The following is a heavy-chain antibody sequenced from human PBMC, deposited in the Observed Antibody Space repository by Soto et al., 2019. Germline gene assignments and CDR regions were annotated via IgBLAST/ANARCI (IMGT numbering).Heavy chain of an antibody. CDR2: IHSDGVST. J-gene: IGHJ3*01. D-gene: IGHD1-26*01. CDR3: ARGDVGAFDL. CDR1: EFTFSYYW. V-gene: IGHV3-74*03. Sequence: EVQLVESGGGLVQPGGSLRLSCVASEFTFSYYWMHWVPQVPGKGLGWVSRIHSDGVSTTYEASVMGRFTISRDNAKNTLYLQMASLRAEDTAVYYCARGDVGAFDLWGQGTMVTVSS.